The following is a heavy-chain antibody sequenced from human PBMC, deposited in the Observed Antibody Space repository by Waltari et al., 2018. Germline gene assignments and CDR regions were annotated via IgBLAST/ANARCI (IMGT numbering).Heavy chain of an antibody. D-gene: IGHD1-7*01. CDR3: AGTRSFDY. CDR2: IYYRGGP. V-gene: IGHV4-39*01. CDR1: GGSISSSSYY. J-gene: IGHJ4*02. Sequence: QLQLQESGPGLVKPSETLSLTCTVSGGSISSSSYYWGWIRQPPGKGLEWIGSIYYRGGPSSNPSLKSRVTISVDTSKNQFSLKLSSVTAAGTAVYYCAGTRSFDYWGQGTLVTVSS.